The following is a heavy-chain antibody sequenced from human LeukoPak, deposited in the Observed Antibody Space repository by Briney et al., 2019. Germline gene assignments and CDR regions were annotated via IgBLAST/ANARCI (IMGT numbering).Heavy chain of an antibody. CDR2: ISAYNGNT. D-gene: IGHD6-19*01. J-gene: IGHJ6*03. Sequence: ASVKVSCKASGYTFTGYYMHWVRQAPGQGLEWMGWISAYNGNTNYAQKLQGRVTMTTDTSTSTAYMELRSLRSDDTAVYYCARESSGWYLKTGYYYYMDVWGKGTTVTISS. CDR3: ARESSGWYLKTGYYYYMDV. CDR1: GYTFTGYY. V-gene: IGHV1-18*04.